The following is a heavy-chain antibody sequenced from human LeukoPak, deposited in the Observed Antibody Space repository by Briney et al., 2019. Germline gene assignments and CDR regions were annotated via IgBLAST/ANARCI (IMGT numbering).Heavy chain of an antibody. CDR1: GFSFNSDW. Sequence: PGGSLRLSCAASGFSFNSDWMDWVRQAPGKGLEWVSSINGSDNYIFYADSVKGRFTISRDNAKNSLFLQMDSLRAEDTAVYYCARDEGLPAEYFQHWGQGTLVTVSS. J-gene: IGHJ1*01. V-gene: IGHV3-21*01. D-gene: IGHD4-11*01. CDR3: ARDEGLPAEYFQH. CDR2: INGSDNYI.